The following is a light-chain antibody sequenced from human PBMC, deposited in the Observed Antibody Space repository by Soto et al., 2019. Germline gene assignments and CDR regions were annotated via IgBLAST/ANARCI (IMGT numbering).Light chain of an antibody. J-gene: IGKJ4*01. V-gene: IGKV3-20*01. CDR2: CAS. CDR3: QQYGSSPLT. Sequence: EIVLTQSPGTLSLSPGERATLSCRASQSVSSSYLAWYQQKPGQSPRLLIYCASTRATGIPDRFSGSGSGTDFTFTISRLESEDFAVYFCQQYGSSPLTFGGGTKVEIK. CDR1: QSVSSSY.